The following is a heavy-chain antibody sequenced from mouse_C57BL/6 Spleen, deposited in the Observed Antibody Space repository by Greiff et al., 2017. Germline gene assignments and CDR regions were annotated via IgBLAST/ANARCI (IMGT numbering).Heavy chain of an antibody. Sequence: VQLVESGAELVRPGASVKLSCKASGYTFTDYYINWVKQRPGQGLEWIARIYPGSGNTYYNEKFKGKATLTAEKSSSTAYMQLSSLTSEDSAVYFCARGAYYGDYWGQGTTLTVSS. CDR1: GYTFTDYY. V-gene: IGHV1-76*01. J-gene: IGHJ2*01. CDR2: IYPGSGNT. D-gene: IGHD2-10*01. CDR3: ARGAYYGDY.